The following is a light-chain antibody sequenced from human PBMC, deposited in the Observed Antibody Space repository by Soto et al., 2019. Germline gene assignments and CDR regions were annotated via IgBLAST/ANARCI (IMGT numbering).Light chain of an antibody. CDR2: GNS. CDR1: SSNIGAGYD. V-gene: IGLV1-40*01. Sequence: QSVLTQPPSVSGAPGQRVTISCTGSSSNIGAGYDVHWYQQLPGTAPNLLIYGNSNRPSGVPDRFSGSKSGTSASLAITGLQAEDEADYYCQYYDSSLGGVVFGGGTKVTVL. J-gene: IGLJ2*01. CDR3: QYYDSSLGGVV.